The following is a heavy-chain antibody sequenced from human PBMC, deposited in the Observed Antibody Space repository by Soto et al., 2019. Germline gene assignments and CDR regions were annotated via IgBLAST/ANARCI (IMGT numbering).Heavy chain of an antibody. V-gene: IGHV3-53*01. D-gene: IGHD1-26*01. J-gene: IGHJ4*02. CDR1: GFTVSSNY. CDR2: IYSGGST. Sequence: GGSLRLSCAASGFTVSSNYMSWVRQAPGKGLEWVSVIYSGGSTYYADSVKGRFTISRDNSKNTLYLQMNSLRAEDTAVYYCARGQEWELLWGYFDYWGQGTLVTVSS. CDR3: ARGQEWELLWGYFDY.